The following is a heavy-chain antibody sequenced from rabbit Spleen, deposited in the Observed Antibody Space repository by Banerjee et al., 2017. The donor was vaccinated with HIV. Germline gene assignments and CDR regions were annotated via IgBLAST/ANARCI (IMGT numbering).Heavy chain of an antibody. J-gene: IGHJ3*01. CDR1: GFSFSYSDY. Sequence: QSLEESGGDLVKPGASLTLTCTASGFSFSYSDYMCWVRQPPGKGPEWIACIGSGSSGSTYYASWEKGRSTFTKSSSTTVTLQMTSLTVADTATYFCARDLTDVIGWNFGWWGQGTLVTVS. CDR3: ARDLTDVIGWNFGW. CDR2: IGSGSSGST. V-gene: IGHV1S40*01. D-gene: IGHD4-1*01.